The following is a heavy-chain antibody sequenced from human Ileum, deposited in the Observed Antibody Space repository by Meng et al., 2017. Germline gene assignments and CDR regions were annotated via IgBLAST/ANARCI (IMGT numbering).Heavy chain of an antibody. D-gene: IGHD7-27*01. CDR1: GGSVSSSGYQ. J-gene: IGHJ4*02. CDR3: ARDHWGSLDY. CDR2: AST. Sequence: VQLQEAGPGLVRPSETPSLICAVSGGSVSSSGYQWGWIRQPPGKGLEWIGYASTNYNPSLKSRVTISVDTSKNQFSLKLTSVTAADTAVYYCARDHWGSLDYWGQGVLVTVSS. V-gene: IGHV4-61*08.